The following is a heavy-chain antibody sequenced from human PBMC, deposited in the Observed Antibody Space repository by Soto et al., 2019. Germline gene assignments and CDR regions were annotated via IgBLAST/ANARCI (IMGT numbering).Heavy chain of an antibody. J-gene: IGHJ4*02. Sequence: QVHLQQWGAGLLKPSETLSLTCAVNGGSLTGYYWSWIRQPPGKGLEWIGEIKDGGVTNYSPSLKGRVTMSADTSTNQFSLKLKSVTAADTAVYYCARGQEGIVATHWDQGTLVTVSS. D-gene: IGHD5-12*01. CDR2: IKDGGVT. V-gene: IGHV4-34*01. CDR1: GGSLTGYY. CDR3: ARGQEGIVATH.